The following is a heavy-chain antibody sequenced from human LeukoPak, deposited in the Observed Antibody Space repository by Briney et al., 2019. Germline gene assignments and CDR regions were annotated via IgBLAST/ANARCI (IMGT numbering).Heavy chain of an antibody. V-gene: IGHV1-18*01. J-gene: IGHJ5*02. CDR2: ISAYNGNT. D-gene: IGHD6-13*01. CDR3: ARHSSSWSLIGWFDP. CDR1: GYTFTSYG. Sequence: PWASVKVSCKASGYTFTSYGISWVRQAPGQGLEWMGWISAYNGNTNYAQKLQGRVTMTTDTSTSTAYMELRSLRSDDTAVYYCARHSSSWSLIGWFDPWGQGTLVTVSS.